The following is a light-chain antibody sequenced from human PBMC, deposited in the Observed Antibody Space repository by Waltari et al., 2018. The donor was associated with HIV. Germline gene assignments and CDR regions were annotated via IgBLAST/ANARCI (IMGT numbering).Light chain of an antibody. J-gene: IGLJ3*02. V-gene: IGLV2-14*01. Sequence: QSALTQPASVSGSPGQSITISCAGTSSDVGHYNLVSCYQPHPGNAPKLIVFEVTNQPSGLSSRFSVSKSDNTASLTISGLQAEDEADYYCCSYTTSDTWVFGGGTKLTVL. CDR1: SSDVGHYNL. CDR3: CSYTTSDTWV. CDR2: EVT.